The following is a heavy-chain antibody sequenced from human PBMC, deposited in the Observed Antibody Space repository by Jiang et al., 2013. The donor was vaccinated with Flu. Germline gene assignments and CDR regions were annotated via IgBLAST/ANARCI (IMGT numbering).Heavy chain of an antibody. D-gene: IGHD3-22*01. V-gene: IGHV4-39*01. J-gene: IGHJ3*02. CDR2: IYYSGST. Sequence: LLKPSETLSLTCTVSGGSISSSSYYWGWIRQPPGKGLEWIGSIYYSGSTYYNPSLKSRVTISVDTSKNQFSLKLSSVTAADTAVYYCAQTKDGGSGYYYPWAFDIWGQGTMVTVSS. CDR1: GGSISSSSYY. CDR3: AQTKDGGSGYYYPWAFDI.